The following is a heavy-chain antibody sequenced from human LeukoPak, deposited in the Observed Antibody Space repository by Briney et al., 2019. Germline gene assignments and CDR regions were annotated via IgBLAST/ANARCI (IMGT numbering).Heavy chain of an antibody. D-gene: IGHD3-22*01. CDR3: AKDGYYYDSSGYSFIDY. J-gene: IGHJ4*02. CDR1: GFDFSGYG. Sequence: GRSLTLSCAASGFDFSGYGMPWVRQAPGKGLEWVAVILYDGSNKYYADSVKGRFTISRDNSKNTLYLQMNSLRAEDTAVYYCAKDGYYYDSSGYSFIDYWGQGTLVTVSS. V-gene: IGHV3-30*18. CDR2: ILYDGSNK.